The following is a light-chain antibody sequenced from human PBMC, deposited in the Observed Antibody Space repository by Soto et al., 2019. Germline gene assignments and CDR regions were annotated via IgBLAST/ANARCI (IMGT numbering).Light chain of an antibody. CDR3: QQYNSYSPWT. CDR2: KAS. J-gene: IGKJ1*01. V-gene: IGKV1-5*03. Sequence: DIQMTQSPSTLSASVGDRVTITCRASQSISSWLAWYQQKPGKAPKLLISKASSLESGVPSRFSGSGSGTEFTLTISSLKPDDFATYYCQQYNSYSPWTFGQGTTVEIK. CDR1: QSISSW.